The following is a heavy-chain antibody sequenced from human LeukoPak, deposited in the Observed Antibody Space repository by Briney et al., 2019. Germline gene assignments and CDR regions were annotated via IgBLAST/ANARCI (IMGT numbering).Heavy chain of an antibody. Sequence: GASVKVSCKASGYTFTSYAMHWVRQAPGQRLEWMGWINAGNGNTKYSQKFQGRVTITRDTSASTAYMELSSLRSEDTAVYYCARGWWDLGEIPFWGQGTLVTVSS. J-gene: IGHJ4*02. CDR3: ARGWWDLGEIPF. CDR2: INAGNGNT. CDR1: GYTFTSYA. D-gene: IGHD1-26*01. V-gene: IGHV1-3*01.